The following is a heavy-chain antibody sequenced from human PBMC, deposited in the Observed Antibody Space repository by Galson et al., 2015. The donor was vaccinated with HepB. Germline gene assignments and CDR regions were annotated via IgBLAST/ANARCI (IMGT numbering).Heavy chain of an antibody. J-gene: IGHJ4*02. CDR2: VSYDEKNK. CDR1: GFTFDSYG. CDR3: VRAVVLTATKLGQEYLDC. V-gene: IGHV3-30*03. D-gene: IGHD2-21*02. Sequence: SLRLSCAASGFTFDSYGMNWVRQAPGKGLEWVSGVSYDEKNKYYADTVKGRFTISRDNAKNTLNLQLNSLRAEDTGVYYCVRAVVLTATKLGQEYLDCSGQGTRVTVSS.